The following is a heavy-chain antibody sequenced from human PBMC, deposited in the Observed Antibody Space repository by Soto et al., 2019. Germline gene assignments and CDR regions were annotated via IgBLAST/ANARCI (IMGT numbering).Heavy chain of an antibody. D-gene: IGHD3-10*01. CDR1: GGSISTSPYL. Sequence: SETLSLTCSVSGGSISTSPYLWGWIRQPPGKGLEWVGAVHYSGSANYRSSLQSRVTISVDTSQNQFSLRLRSVTAADTAVYYCARHRWGSGSYSGLLDFWGQGALVTVSS. J-gene: IGHJ4*02. CDR3: ARHRWGSGSYSGLLDF. CDR2: VHYSGSA. V-gene: IGHV4-39*01.